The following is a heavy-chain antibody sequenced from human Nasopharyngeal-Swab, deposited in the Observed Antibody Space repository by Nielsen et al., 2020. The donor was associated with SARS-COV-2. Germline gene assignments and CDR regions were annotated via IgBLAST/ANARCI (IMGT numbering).Heavy chain of an antibody. CDR3: ARGNQWLRYAFDI. Sequence: GESLKISCAASGFTFSSYDRHWVRQAPGKGLEWVSAIGTAGDTYYPGSVKGRFTISRENAKNSLYLQMNSLRAGDTAVYYCARGNQWLRYAFDIWGQGTMATVSS. V-gene: IGHV3-13*01. J-gene: IGHJ3*02. CDR2: IGTAGDT. D-gene: IGHD6-19*01. CDR1: GFTFSSYD.